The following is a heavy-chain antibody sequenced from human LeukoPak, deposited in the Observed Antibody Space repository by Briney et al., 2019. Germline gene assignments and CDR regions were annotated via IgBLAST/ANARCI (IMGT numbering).Heavy chain of an antibody. CDR2: INRKSDGGTT. D-gene: IGHD4-23*01. CDR3: TSIWWELPHS. J-gene: IGHJ4*02. Sequence: PGGSLRLSCAASGFTFTNAWMSWVRQAPGKGLEWVGRINRKSDGGTTDYAAPVKGRFTISRDDSKNTLYLQMNSLRTEDTAVYYCTSIWWELPHSWGRGTLVTVSS. CDR1: GFTFTNAW. V-gene: IGHV3-15*01.